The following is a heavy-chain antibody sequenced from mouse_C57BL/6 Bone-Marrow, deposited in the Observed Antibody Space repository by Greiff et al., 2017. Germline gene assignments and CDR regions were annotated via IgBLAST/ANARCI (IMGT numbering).Heavy chain of an antibody. CDR1: GFTFNTYA. D-gene: IGHD1-1*01. Sequence: EVKVVESGGGLVQPKGSLKLSCAASGFTFNTYAMHWVRQAPGKGLEWVARIRSKSSNYATYYADSVKDRFTISRDDSQSMLYLQMNNLKTEDTAMYDCTATVVPYSYFDVWGTGTTVTVSS. V-gene: IGHV10-3*01. CDR2: IRSKSSNYAT. J-gene: IGHJ1*03. CDR3: TATVVPYSYFDV.